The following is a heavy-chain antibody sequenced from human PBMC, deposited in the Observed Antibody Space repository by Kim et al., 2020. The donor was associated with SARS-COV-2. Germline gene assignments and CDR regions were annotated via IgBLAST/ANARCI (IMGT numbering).Heavy chain of an antibody. CDR2: TYI. D-gene: IGHD2-15*01. V-gene: IGHV3-21*01. J-gene: IGHJ5*02. Sequence: TYIYYRGSMKGRFTVSRDNAKNSLYLQLNSLRAEDTAMYYCASLDIFLVAWGQGTLGTVSS. CDR3: ASLDIFLVA.